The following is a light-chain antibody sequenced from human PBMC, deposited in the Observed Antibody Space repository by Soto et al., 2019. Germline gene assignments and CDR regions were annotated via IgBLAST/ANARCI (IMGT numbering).Light chain of an antibody. CDR1: QSVSSNY. Sequence: EIVLTQSPGTLSLSPGERATLSCRASQSVSSNYLAWYQQKQGQAPRLLIYGATTRATDIPDRFSGSWSGTDFTLTISRLEPEDFAVYYCQQYGSSPVTFGGGTKVDIK. V-gene: IGKV3-20*01. CDR2: GAT. J-gene: IGKJ4*01. CDR3: QQYGSSPVT.